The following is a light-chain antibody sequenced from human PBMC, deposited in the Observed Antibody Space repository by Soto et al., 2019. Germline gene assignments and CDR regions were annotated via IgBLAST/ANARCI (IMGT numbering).Light chain of an antibody. V-gene: IGKV1-33*01. CDR3: QQYDNLPIT. Sequence: DIQMTQSPSSLSASVGDRVTITCQATEDINNYLNWYQQKPGKAPKLLIYDASNLEAGVPSRVRGSGSGTDFTFTIRSLQPEDIATYYCQQYDNLPITFGQGTRLEIK. CDR1: EDINNY. J-gene: IGKJ5*01. CDR2: DAS.